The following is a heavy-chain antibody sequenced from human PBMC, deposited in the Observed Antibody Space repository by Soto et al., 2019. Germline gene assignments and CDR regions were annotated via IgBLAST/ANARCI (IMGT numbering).Heavy chain of an antibody. CDR2: ISSGSSYI. Sequence: VQLVESGGGLVKPGGSLRLSCAASGFTFSTYTMKWVRQAPGKGLEWVSSISSGSSYIYYADSVRGRFTISRDNAKNSLFLQVNSLRAEDTAVYYCARVINQQLVGTGDYWGQGTLVTVSS. D-gene: IGHD6-13*01. V-gene: IGHV3-21*01. CDR3: ARVINQQLVGTGDY. CDR1: GFTFSTYT. J-gene: IGHJ4*02.